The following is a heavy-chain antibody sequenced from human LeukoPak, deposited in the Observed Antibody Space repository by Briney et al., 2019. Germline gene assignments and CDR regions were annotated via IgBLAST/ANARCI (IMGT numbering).Heavy chain of an antibody. CDR3: ARGFHKFDY. J-gene: IGHJ4*02. Sequence: PGRSLRLSCAASGFTFDDYAMHWVRQAPGKGLEWVAVISYDGSDKYYADSVKGRFTISRDNSKNTLYLQMNSLRAEDTAVYYCARGFHKFDYWGQGTLVTVSS. CDR2: ISYDGSDK. CDR1: GFTFDDYA. V-gene: IGHV3-30-3*01. D-gene: IGHD2-21*01.